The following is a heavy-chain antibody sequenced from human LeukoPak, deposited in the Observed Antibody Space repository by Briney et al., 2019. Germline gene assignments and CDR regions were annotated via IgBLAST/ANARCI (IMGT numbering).Heavy chain of an antibody. CDR3: AKDIGDVGRRGYFDY. V-gene: IGHV3-66*01. J-gene: IGHJ4*02. CDR1: GFTVSSNY. Sequence: GGSLRLSCAASGFTVSSNYMSWVRQAPGKGLEWVSVIYSGGSTYYADSVKGRFTISRDNSKNMLYLQMNSLRPEDTAVYYCAKDIGDVGRRGYFDYWGQGTLVTVSS. D-gene: IGHD1-1*01. CDR2: IYSGGST.